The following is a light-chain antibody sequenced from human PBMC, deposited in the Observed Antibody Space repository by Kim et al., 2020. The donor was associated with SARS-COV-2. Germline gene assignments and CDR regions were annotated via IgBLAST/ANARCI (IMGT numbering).Light chain of an antibody. V-gene: IGKV3-15*01. J-gene: IGKJ5*01. CDR2: GAS. CDR1: QSIASS. Sequence: ETVMTQSPATLSVSPGERATLSCRASQSIASSLAWYQQKPGQAPRLLIYGASTRATGISARFSGSGSGTEFTLTLSSLQSEDFAVYYCQQDNSWPFTFGQGTRLEIK. CDR3: QQDNSWPFT.